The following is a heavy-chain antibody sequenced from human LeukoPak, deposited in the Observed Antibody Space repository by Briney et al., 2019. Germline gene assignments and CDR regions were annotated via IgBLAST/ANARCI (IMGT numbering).Heavy chain of an antibody. CDR1: GGSISSYY. V-gene: IGHV4-4*07. J-gene: IGHJ2*01. D-gene: IGHD3-22*01. CDR3: ARAEVVVVPERYFDL. CDR2: IYTSGST. Sequence: SETLSLTCTVSGGSISSYYWSWIRQPAGQGLEWIGRIYTSGSTNSNPSLKSRVTMSVDTSKNQFSLKLSSVTAADTAVYYCARAEVVVVPERYFDLWGRGTLVTVSS.